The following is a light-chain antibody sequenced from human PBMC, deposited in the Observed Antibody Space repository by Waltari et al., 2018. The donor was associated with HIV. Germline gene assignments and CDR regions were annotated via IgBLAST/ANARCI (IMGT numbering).Light chain of an antibody. CDR1: SSAVGSYNL. J-gene: IGLJ2*01. V-gene: IGLV2-23*02. Sequence: QSALTQPASVSGSPGQSITISCTGTSSAVGSYNLVSWYQQHPGKAPKLMIYEVSKRPSGVSNRCSGSKSGNTASLTISGLQAEDEADYYCCSYAGSSTLVFGGGTKLTVL. CDR2: EVS. CDR3: CSYAGSSTLV.